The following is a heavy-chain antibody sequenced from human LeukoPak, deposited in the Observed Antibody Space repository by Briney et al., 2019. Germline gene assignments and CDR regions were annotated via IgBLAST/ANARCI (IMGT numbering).Heavy chain of an antibody. Sequence: SETLSLTCTVSGGSISSYYWSWIRQPAGKGLEWIGRIYTSGSTNYNPSLKSRATMSVDTSKNQFSLKLSSVTAADTAVYYCARALGYGSGSFSRWFDPWGQGTLVTVSS. V-gene: IGHV4-4*07. J-gene: IGHJ5*02. CDR2: IYTSGST. CDR1: GGSISSYY. CDR3: ARALGYGSGSFSRWFDP. D-gene: IGHD3-10*01.